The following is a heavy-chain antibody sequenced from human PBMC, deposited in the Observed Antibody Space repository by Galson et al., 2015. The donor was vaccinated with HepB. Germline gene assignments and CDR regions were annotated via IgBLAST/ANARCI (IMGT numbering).Heavy chain of an antibody. CDR1: GFIVSSNY. CDR2: IYSGGST. D-gene: IGHD3-10*01. Sequence: SLRLSCAASGFIVSSNYMSWVRQAPGKGLEWVSVIYSGGSTYYADSVKGRFTISRDNSKNTLYLQMKSLRAEDTAVYYCARVLLWFGVPATFDIWGQGTMVTVSS. CDR3: ARVLLWFGVPATFDI. V-gene: IGHV3-53*01. J-gene: IGHJ3*02.